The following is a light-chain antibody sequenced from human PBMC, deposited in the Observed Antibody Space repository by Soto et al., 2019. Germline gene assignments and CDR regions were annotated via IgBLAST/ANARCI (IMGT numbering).Light chain of an antibody. CDR1: QSVSSN. V-gene: IGKV3-15*01. J-gene: IGKJ5*01. CDR3: QKYKNWPPIT. Sequence: EIVMTQSPATLSVSPGDRATLSCRASQSVSSNLAWYQQRPGQAPRLLIYGASNRATAIPARFSGSGSGTEFTLTISGLQSEDSAVYFCQKYKNWPPITFGQGTRLEIK. CDR2: GAS.